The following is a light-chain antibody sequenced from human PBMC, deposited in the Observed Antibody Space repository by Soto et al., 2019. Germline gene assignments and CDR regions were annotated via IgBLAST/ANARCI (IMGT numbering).Light chain of an antibody. CDR3: GLFTSSATWV. V-gene: IGLV2-18*01. CDR2: DVI. Sequence: QSALTQPPSVSGSPGQSVTIYCTVTSSDVGDYEHVSWYQLAPGTAPKLLISDVINRPSGVSDRFSGSRSGNTASLTISGLQPEDEAEYYCGLFTSSATWVFGGGTKGTVL. J-gene: IGLJ3*02. CDR1: SSDVGDYEH.